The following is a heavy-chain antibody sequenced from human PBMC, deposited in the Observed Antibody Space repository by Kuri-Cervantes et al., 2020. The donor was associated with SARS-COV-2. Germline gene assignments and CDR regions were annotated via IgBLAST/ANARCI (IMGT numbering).Heavy chain of an antibody. CDR3: ARDIGGHDTRTFDY. CDR1: GFTFDDYA. CDR2: ISWNSGSI. D-gene: IGHD5-12*01. J-gene: IGHJ4*02. V-gene: IGHV3-9*01. Sequence: GGSLRLSCAASGFTFDDYAMHWVRQAPGKGLEWVSGISWNSGSIGYADSMKGRFTISRDNAKNSLYLQVNSLRPGDTALYYCARDIGGHDTRTFDYWGQGTLVTVSS.